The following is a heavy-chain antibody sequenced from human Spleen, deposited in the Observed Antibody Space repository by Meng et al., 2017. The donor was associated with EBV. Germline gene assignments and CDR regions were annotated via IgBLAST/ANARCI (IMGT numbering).Heavy chain of an antibody. CDR1: GGSISSGGYY. CDR2: IYYSGST. J-gene: IGHJ4*02. V-gene: IGHV4-30-4*01. CDR3: ARLTSYYYDSNGFDF. D-gene: IGHD3-22*01. Sequence: QVQLQESGPGLVKPSQXLSLTCSVSGGSISSGGYYWSWIRQPPGKGLEWIGHIYYSGSTYYNPSLKSRVTISVDTSKNQFSLKLPSVTAADTAVYFCARLTSYYYDSNGFDFWGQGALVTVSS.